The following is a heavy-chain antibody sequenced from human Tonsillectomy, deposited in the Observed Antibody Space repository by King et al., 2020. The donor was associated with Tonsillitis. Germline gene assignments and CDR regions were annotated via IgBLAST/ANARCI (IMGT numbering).Heavy chain of an antibody. CDR1: GGSFSGSF. Sequence: VQLQQSGAGLLKPSETLSLTCAVSGGSFSGSFWNWIRQPPGKRLEWIGEINQSGSTTYNPSLKSRVTISIDTSKNQFSLKMSSVTAADTAVYYCARGTNYYGSGSYYPFNAFDIWVQGTMVTVSS. D-gene: IGHD3-10*01. CDR3: ARGTNYYGSGSYYPFNAFDI. V-gene: IGHV4-34*01. CDR2: INQSGST. J-gene: IGHJ3*02.